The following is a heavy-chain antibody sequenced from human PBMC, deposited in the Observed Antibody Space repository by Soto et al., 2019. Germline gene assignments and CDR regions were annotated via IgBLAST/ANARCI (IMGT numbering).Heavy chain of an antibody. CDR2: MYYSCSN. CDR1: GDPLRCYY. J-gene: IGHJ5*02. Sequence: VEPPGSGPRTVKPSENPSPTLPFSGDPLRCYYWGWIPQPPGKGLELVGYMYYSCSNNYNPSLKSRVSISVDTPKNQFSLKLTSVTAADTAVYYCARGVATIGPWGQGTLVTVSS. D-gene: IGHD5-12*01. V-gene: IGHV4-59*01. CDR3: ARGVATIGP.